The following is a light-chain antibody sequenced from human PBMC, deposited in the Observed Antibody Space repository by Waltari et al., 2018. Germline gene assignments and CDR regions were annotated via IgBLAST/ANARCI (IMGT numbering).Light chain of an antibody. J-gene: IGLJ3*02. CDR1: KMGGNS. Sequence: YALTQPPSVSVAPGQTARMICGGAKMGGNSGHWYQQKPGQAPVLVVFDDTNRPSGIPDRISGSKSGTTATLTISRVETGDEAAYFCQVWHNNRDTPWFGGGTKLTVL. CDR2: DDT. V-gene: IGLV3-21*02. CDR3: QVWHNNRDTPW.